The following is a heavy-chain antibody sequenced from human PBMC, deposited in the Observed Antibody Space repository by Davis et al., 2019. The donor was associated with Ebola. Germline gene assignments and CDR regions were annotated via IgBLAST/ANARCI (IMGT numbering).Heavy chain of an antibody. Sequence: ASVKVSCRASGYTFTSYGISWVRQAPGQGLEWMGWISAYNGNTNYAQKLQGRVTMTTDTSTSTAYMELRSLRSDDTAVYYCARETDSSGYYNLDYWGQGTLVTVSS. J-gene: IGHJ4*02. CDR2: ISAYNGNT. CDR1: GYTFTSYG. CDR3: ARETDSSGYYNLDY. V-gene: IGHV1-18*01. D-gene: IGHD3-22*01.